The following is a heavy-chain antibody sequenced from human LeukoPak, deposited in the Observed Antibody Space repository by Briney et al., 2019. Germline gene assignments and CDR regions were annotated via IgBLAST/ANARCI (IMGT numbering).Heavy chain of an antibody. CDR3: ARDSGWSPFDY. CDR1: GGSFSGYY. J-gene: IGHJ4*02. D-gene: IGHD6-19*01. Sequence: PSETLSLTCAVYGGSFSGYYWSWIRQPPGKGLEWIGEINHSGSTNYNPSLKSRVTISVDTSKNQFSLKLSSVTAADTAVYYCARDSGWSPFDYWGQGTLVTVSS. CDR2: INHSGST. V-gene: IGHV4-34*01.